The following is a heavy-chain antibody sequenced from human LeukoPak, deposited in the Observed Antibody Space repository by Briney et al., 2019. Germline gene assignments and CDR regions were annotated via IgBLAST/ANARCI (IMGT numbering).Heavy chain of an antibody. CDR3: VKGSGWILAGYFFDY. V-gene: IGHV3-9*01. D-gene: IGHD2-15*01. CDR1: GFTFDDHA. CDR2: ISWNTGFM. J-gene: IGHJ4*02. Sequence: PGGSLRLSCAASGFTFDDHAMHWVRQAPGKGLEWVSGISWNTGFMGYADSVKGRFPISRDNAKNSLYLQMNSLRDEDTAFYYCVKGSGWILAGYFFDYWGQGTLVTVSS.